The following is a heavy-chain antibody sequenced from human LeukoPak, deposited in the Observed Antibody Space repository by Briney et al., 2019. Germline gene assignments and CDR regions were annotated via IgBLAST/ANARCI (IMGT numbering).Heavy chain of an antibody. V-gene: IGHV3-23*01. J-gene: IGHJ4*02. D-gene: IGHD1-26*01. CDR1: EFTFDNYA. CDR3: AKGGPTGSNYFDF. CDR2: ISGSGYYS. Sequence: GGSLRLSCAASEFTFDNYAMSWVRQAPGKGLEWVSVISGSGYYSYYADSVKGRFTVSRDNSKTTLYLQMNSLRADDTAVYYCAKGGPTGSNYFDFWGQGTPVTVSS.